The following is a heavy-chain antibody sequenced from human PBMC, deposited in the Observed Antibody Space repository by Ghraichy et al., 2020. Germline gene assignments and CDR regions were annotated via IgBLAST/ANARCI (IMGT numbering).Heavy chain of an antibody. Sequence: ETLSLTCAASGFTFSTYAMSWVRQAPGKGLEWVSAISGSGGRTYYADSVKGRFTIFRDNSKNTLFLQMNSLRAEDTALYYCAKACGADCYYYFDYWGQGTLVTVSS. CDR3: AKACGADCYYYFDY. J-gene: IGHJ4*02. CDR1: GFTFSTYA. CDR2: ISGSGGRT. V-gene: IGHV3-23*01. D-gene: IGHD2-21*02.